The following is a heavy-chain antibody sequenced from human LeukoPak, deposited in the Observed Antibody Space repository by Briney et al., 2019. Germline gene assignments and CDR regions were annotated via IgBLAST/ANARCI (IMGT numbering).Heavy chain of an antibody. Sequence: ASVKVSCKASGYTFTGYYMHWVRQAPGQGLEWMGRINPNRGGTNYAQKFQGRVTMTRDTSISTDYMELSRLRSDDTAVYYCARDGDCSGGSCYYDFDYWGQGTLVTVSS. D-gene: IGHD2-15*01. J-gene: IGHJ4*02. CDR2: INPNRGGT. CDR3: ARDGDCSGGSCYYDFDY. V-gene: IGHV1-2*06. CDR1: GYTFTGYY.